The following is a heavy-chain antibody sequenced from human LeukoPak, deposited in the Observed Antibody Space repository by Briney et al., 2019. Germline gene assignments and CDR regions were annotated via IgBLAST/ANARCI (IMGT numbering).Heavy chain of an antibody. Sequence: SETLSLTCTVSGASISSYYWSWIRQPPGKGLEWIGYIYYSGSTNYNPALKSRVTISEDTSKNQISLKLSSVTAADTAVYYCARDGRGYSSSWYFDLWGQGTLVTVSS. CDR3: ARDGRGYSSSWYFDL. CDR2: IYYSGST. J-gene: IGHJ4*02. V-gene: IGHV4-59*01. D-gene: IGHD6-13*01. CDR1: GASISSYY.